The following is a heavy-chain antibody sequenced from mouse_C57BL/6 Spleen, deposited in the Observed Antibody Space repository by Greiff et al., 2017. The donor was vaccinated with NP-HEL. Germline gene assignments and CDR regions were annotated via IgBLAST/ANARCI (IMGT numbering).Heavy chain of an antibody. CDR3: TREGYSNYHVPYYDAMDY. CDR2: ISSGGDYI. CDR1: GFTFSSYA. J-gene: IGHJ4*01. V-gene: IGHV5-9-1*02. D-gene: IGHD2-5*01. Sequence: EVQLVESGDGLVKPGGSLKLSCAASGFTFSSYAMSWVRQTPEKRLEWVAYISSGGDYIYYADTLKGRFTMSRDNARNTLYLQLSSLKSEDTAMYYCTREGYSNYHVPYYDAMDYWGQGTSVTVSS.